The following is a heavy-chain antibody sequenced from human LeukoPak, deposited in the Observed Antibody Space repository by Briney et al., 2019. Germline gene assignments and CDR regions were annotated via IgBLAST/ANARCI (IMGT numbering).Heavy chain of an antibody. V-gene: IGHV3-23*01. CDR2: ISASGDST. CDR3: ARYIRSSLYYFDY. J-gene: IGHJ4*02. D-gene: IGHD1-1*01. Sequence: GGSLRLSCAASGFTFSSYAMSWARQAPGKGPEWVSTISASGDSTYYADSVKGRFTISRDISRNTLYVQMNSLRAEDTAVYYCARYIRSSLYYFDYWGRGTLVTVSS. CDR1: GFTFSSYA.